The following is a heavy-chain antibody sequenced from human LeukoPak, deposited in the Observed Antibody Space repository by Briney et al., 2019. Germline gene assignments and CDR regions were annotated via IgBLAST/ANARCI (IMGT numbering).Heavy chain of an antibody. V-gene: IGHV3-21*01. CDR2: ISSSSSYI. CDR3: ARDGGSSGWYHFDY. J-gene: IGHJ4*02. D-gene: IGHD6-19*01. CDR1: GFTFSSYS. Sequence: PGGSLRLSCAPCGFTFSSYSMNWVRQAPGKGLEWVSSISSSSSYIYYADSVKGRFTISRDNAKNSLYLQMNSLRAEDTAVYYCARDGGSSGWYHFDYWGQGTLVTVSS.